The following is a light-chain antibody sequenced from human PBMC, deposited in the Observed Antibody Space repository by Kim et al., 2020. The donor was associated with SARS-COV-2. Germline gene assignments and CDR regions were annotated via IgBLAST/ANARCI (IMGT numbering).Light chain of an antibody. CDR3: NSRGSNDNVL. J-gene: IGLJ2*01. CDR1: RLRSYY. Sequence: VALRQTVRITCQGDRLRSYYATWYPQKPGQAPIVVIYGKNNRPSGIPDRFSGSSSGDTASLTITGTQAGDEADYYCNSRGSNDNVLFGGGTQLTVL. CDR2: GKN. V-gene: IGLV3-19*01.